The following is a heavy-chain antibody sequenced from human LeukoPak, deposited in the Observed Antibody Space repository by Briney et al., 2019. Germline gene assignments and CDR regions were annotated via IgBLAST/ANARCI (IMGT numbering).Heavy chain of an antibody. CDR2: ISYDGSNK. Sequence: GRSLRLSCAASGFTFSSYGMHWVRQAPGKGLEWVAVISYDGSNKYYADSVKGRFTISRDNSKNTLYLQMNSLIAEDTAVYYCAKDLEGSADYWGQGTLVTVSS. D-gene: IGHD2-15*01. J-gene: IGHJ4*02. V-gene: IGHV3-30*18. CDR1: GFTFSSYG. CDR3: AKDLEGSADY.